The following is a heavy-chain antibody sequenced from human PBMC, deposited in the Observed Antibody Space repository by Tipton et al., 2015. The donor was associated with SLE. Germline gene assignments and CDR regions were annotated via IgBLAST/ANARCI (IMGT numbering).Heavy chain of an antibody. CDR1: GYSISSGYY. CDR3: ARSPGRSYFGD. Sequence: TLSLTCTVSGYSISSGYYWAWIRQPPGKRLEWIGSFFHSGSTYYNPSLNSRVSMSFDTSKNQFSLKLNSVTPADTAVYCCARSPGRSYFGDWGQGTLATASS. J-gene: IGHJ4*02. V-gene: IGHV4-38-2*02. CDR2: FFHSGST.